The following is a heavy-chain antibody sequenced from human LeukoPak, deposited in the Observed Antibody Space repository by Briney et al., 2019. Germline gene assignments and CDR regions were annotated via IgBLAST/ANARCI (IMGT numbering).Heavy chain of an antibody. V-gene: IGHV3-11*04. D-gene: IGHD1-26*01. Sequence: GGSLRLSCTASGFTFRDYYMSWIRQAPGKGLECVSYISSGGSTTSYSASAQGRFTISRDNAENTLYLQMNGLREEDTAVYYCSRDLGSYISSHYGDSGPRYGHWGQGTLVTVSS. CDR1: GFTFRDYY. CDR2: ISSGGSTT. CDR3: SRDLGSYISSHYGDSGPRYGH. J-gene: IGHJ5*02.